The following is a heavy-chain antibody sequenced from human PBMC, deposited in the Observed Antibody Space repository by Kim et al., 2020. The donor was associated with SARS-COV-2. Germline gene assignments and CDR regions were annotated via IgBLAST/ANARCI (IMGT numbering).Heavy chain of an antibody. CDR3: ARLYGMDV. J-gene: IGHJ6*02. Sequence: SGSTNYTPSLKSRVTISVDTSKNQFSLKLSSVTAADTAVYYCARLYGMDVWGQGTTVTVSS. V-gene: IGHV4-4*09. CDR2: SGST.